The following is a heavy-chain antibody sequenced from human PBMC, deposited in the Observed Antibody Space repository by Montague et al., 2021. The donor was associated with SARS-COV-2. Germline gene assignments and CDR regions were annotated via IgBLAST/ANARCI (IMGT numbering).Heavy chain of an antibody. J-gene: IGHJ4*02. V-gene: IGHV4-59*01. CDR3: SRSLDPSGTYYLPY. Sequence: SETLSLTCSVSGGSIGSYYCSWLRLPPAKGLELIWLIHYSDSNTSISSLKRRVTISIYTPKNQLSLTLISVTAADTAVHYCSRSLDPSGTYYLPYWGQGTLVTVSS. CDR1: GGSIGSYY. CDR2: IHYSDSN. D-gene: IGHD3-10*01.